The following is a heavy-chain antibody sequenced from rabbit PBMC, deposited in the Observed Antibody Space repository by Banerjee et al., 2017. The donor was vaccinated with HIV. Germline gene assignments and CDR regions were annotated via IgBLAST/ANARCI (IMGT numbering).Heavy chain of an antibody. V-gene: IGHV1S40*01. CDR1: GFSFSSSYY. CDR3: GRSVNIYGGYPYYFNL. CDR2: IYAGSSGST. D-gene: IGHD2-1*01. Sequence: QSLEESGGDLVKPGASLTLTCTASGFSFSSSYYMCWVRQAPGKGLEWIACIYAGSSGSTYYASWAKGRFTISKTSSTTVTLQMTSLTAADTATYFCGRSVNIYGGYPYYFNLWGPGTLVTVS. J-gene: IGHJ4*01.